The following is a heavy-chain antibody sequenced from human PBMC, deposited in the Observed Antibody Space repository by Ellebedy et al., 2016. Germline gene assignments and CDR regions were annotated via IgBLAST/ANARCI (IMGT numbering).Heavy chain of an antibody. CDR3: ARDRGQQLVLYMDV. CDR2: ISAYNGNT. D-gene: IGHD6-13*01. V-gene: IGHV1-18*01. Sequence: ASVKVSCXASRYTFTSYGISWVRQAPGQGLEWMGWISAYNGNTNYAQKLQGRVTMTTDTSTSTAYMELRSLRSDDTAVYYCARDRGQQLVLYMDVWGEGTTVTVSS. CDR1: RYTFTSYG. J-gene: IGHJ6*03.